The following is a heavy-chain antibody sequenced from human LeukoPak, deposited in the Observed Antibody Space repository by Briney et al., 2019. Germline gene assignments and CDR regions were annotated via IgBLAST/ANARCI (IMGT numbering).Heavy chain of an antibody. CDR2: IGISSGNT. CDR1: GFNFMEYS. D-gene: IGHD5-12*01. V-gene: IGHV3-48*01. Sequence: GGSLRLSCAASGFNFMEYSMNWVRQAAGKGMEWMSYIGISSGNTKYADSVKGRFTISRDKARNSLYLQMNSLRVEDTAVYYCARDHRYAFDNWGDGTLVTVSS. J-gene: IGHJ4*01. CDR3: ARDHRYAFDN.